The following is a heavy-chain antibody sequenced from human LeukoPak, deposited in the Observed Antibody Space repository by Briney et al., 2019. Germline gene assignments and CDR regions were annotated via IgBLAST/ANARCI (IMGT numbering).Heavy chain of an antibody. CDR1: GFTFSSYA. CDR2: ISGSGGST. J-gene: IGHJ4*02. V-gene: IGHV3-23*01. D-gene: IGHD2-2*01. Sequence: GGSLRLSCAASGFTFSSYAMSWVRQAPGKGLGWVSAISGSGGSTYYADSEKGRFTTSRDTSKNTLYLQMNILRADDTAVYYCAKDIHHDIVVVPAPPYFDYWGQGTLVTVSS. CDR3: AKDIHHDIVVVPAPPYFDY.